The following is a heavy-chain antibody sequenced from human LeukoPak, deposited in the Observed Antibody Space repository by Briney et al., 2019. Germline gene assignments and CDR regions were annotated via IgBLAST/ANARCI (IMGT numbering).Heavy chain of an antibody. CDR1: GFIFSTYS. Sequence: GGSLRLSCTASGFIFSTYSMRWVRQAPGKGLQWVSYISTTGAILYADSVKGRFTISRVNAKNSLYLQMNSLRDEDTAVYYCARDGWYYFDYWGQGTLVTVSS. V-gene: IGHV3-48*02. J-gene: IGHJ4*02. CDR2: ISTTGAI. CDR3: ARDGWYYFDY. D-gene: IGHD6-19*01.